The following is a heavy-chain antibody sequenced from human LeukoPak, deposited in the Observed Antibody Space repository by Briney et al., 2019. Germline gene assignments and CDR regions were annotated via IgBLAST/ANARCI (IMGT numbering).Heavy chain of an antibody. V-gene: IGHV3-23*01. J-gene: IGHJ4*02. Sequence: GGSLRLSCAASGFTFSSCAMSWVRQAPGKGLEWVSVISGSGGSTYYADSVKGRFTISRDNSKNTLYLQMNSLRAEDTAIYHCAKVSYYDSSGPLDYWGQGTLVTVSS. CDR2: ISGSGGST. CDR1: GFTFSSCA. D-gene: IGHD3-22*01. CDR3: AKVSYYDSSGPLDY.